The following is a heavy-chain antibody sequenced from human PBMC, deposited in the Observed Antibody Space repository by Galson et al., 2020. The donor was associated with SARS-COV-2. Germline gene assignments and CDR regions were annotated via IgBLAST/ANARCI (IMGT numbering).Heavy chain of an antibody. CDR3: TRDIVVVPAGIEQAFGFVEWLPCGMDV. CDR2: IRSKSNSYAT. Sequence: QLGESLKISCAASGFTFSGSAMHWVRQASGKGLEWVGRIRSKSNSYATAYAASVKVRFTISRDDSKNTAYLQMNSLKTEDTAVYYCTRDIVVVPAGIEQAFGFVEWLPCGMDVWGNGTTVTVSS. V-gene: IGHV3-73*01. J-gene: IGHJ6*04. D-gene: IGHD2-2*01. CDR1: GFTFSGSA.